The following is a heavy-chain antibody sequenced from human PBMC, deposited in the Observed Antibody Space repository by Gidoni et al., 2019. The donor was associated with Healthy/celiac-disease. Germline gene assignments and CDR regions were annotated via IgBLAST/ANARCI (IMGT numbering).Heavy chain of an antibody. D-gene: IGHD3-22*01. J-gene: IGHJ6*02. Sequence: QVQLVESGGGLVKPGGSLRLSCAASGFTFRDYYMSWIRQAPGKGLEWVSYISSSGSTIYYADSVKGRFTISRDNAKNSLYLQMNSLRAEDTAVYYCAREPYYEAPDYYYYGMDVWGQGTTVTVSS. CDR2: ISSSGSTI. CDR3: AREPYYEAPDYYYYGMDV. CDR1: GFTFRDYY. V-gene: IGHV3-11*01.